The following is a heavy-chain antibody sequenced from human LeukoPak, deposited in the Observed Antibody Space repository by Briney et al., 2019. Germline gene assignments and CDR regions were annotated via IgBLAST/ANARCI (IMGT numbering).Heavy chain of an antibody. D-gene: IGHD2-15*01. Sequence: PGGSLRHSCAASGFTFSYYEMNWVRQAPGKGLEWVSYISSSVTTIYYADSVKGRFTISRDNAKYSLSLQMNSLRAEDTAVYYCARGGYCSGGLCYSYIAFDVWGQGTMVTVSS. J-gene: IGHJ3*01. CDR3: ARGGYCSGGLCYSYIAFDV. CDR2: ISSSVTTI. CDR1: GFTFSYYE. V-gene: IGHV3-48*03.